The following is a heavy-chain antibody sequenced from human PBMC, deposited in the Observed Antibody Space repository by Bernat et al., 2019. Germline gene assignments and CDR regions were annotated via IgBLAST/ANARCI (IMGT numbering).Heavy chain of an antibody. J-gene: IGHJ4*02. D-gene: IGHD5-12*01. CDR3: ARLNIVATTFDY. CDR1: GGSFSGYY. CDR2: INHSGST. V-gene: IGHV4-34*01. Sequence: QVQLQQWGAGLLKPSETLSLTCAVYGGSFSGYYWSLIRQPPGKGLEWIGEINHSGSTNYNPSLKSRVTISVDTSKNQFSLKLSSVTAADTAVYYCARLNIVATTFDYWGQGTLVTVSS.